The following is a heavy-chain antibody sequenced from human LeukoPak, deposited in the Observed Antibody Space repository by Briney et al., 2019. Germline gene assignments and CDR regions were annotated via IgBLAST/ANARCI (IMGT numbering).Heavy chain of an antibody. J-gene: IGHJ5*02. CDR1: GGSISSSSYS. Sequence: PSETLSLTCTVSGGSISSSSYSWGWIRQPPGKGLEWIGSIYYSGTTYYNPSLKSRVTISVDTSKIQFSLKLSSVTAADTAVYYCARDRSGSYFTWFDPWGQGTLVTVSS. V-gene: IGHV4-39*07. CDR3: ARDRSGSYFTWFDP. CDR2: IYYSGTT. D-gene: IGHD1-26*01.